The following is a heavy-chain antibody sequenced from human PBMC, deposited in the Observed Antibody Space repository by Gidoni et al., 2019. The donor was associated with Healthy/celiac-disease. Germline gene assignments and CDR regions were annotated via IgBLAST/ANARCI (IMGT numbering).Heavy chain of an antibody. V-gene: IGHV3-7*01. CDR2: IKQDVSEK. CDR3: AREGVSRWYYGMDV. J-gene: IGHJ6*02. CDR1: GFTFSSYW. Sequence: EVPLVESGGGLVQPGGSLSLSCAASGFTFSSYWMTWVRQAPGKGLDWVANIKQDVSEKYYVDSGKGRCTISRDNAKNSLYLQMNSLRAEDTAVYYCAREGVSRWYYGMDVWGQGTTVTVSS.